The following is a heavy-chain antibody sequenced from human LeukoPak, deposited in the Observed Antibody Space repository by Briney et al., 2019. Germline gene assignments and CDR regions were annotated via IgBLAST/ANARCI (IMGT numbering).Heavy chain of an antibody. CDR1: GGTFSSYA. CDR3: ARWGRDGYTLAGDDAFDI. CDR2: IIPILGIA. D-gene: IGHD5-24*01. J-gene: IGHJ3*02. Sequence: ASVKVSCKASGGTFSSYAISWVRQAPGQGLEWMGRIIPILGIANYAQKFQGRVTITADKSTSTAYMELSSLRSEDTAVYYCARWGRDGYTLAGDDAFDIWGQGTMVTVSS. V-gene: IGHV1-69*04.